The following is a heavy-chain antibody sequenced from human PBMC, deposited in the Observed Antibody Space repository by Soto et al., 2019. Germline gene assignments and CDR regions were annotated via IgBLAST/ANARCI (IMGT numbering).Heavy chain of an antibody. CDR1: GYTFTSYA. CDR3: ARDPEGYYYDSSGYSLDY. J-gene: IGHJ4*02. D-gene: IGHD3-22*01. Sequence: QVQLVQSGAEVKKPGASVKVSCKASGYTFTSYAMHWVRQAPGQRLEWMGWINAGNGNTKYSQKFQGRVTITRDTSASTAYMELSSLRSEDTAVYCCARDPEGYYYDSSGYSLDYWGQGTLVTVSS. CDR2: INAGNGNT. V-gene: IGHV1-3*01.